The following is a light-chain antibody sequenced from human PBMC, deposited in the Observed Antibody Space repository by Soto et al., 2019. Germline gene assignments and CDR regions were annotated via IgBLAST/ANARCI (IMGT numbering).Light chain of an antibody. V-gene: IGLV1-40*01. CDR2: SST. J-gene: IGLJ3*02. CDR3: QSYDNRLTGSKV. Sequence: QSVLTQPPSVSGAPGQRGTISCTGSSSNIGAGYDVYWYQQLPGTAPKPLIYSSTNRPSGFHDRFSGSKSGTSASLAISGLQAEDEAAYYCQSYDNRLTGSKVFGGGTKLTVL. CDR1: SSNIGAGYD.